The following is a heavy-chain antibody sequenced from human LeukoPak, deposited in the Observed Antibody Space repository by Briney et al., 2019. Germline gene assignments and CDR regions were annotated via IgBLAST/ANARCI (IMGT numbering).Heavy chain of an antibody. CDR3: AVRGTVVTGWN. J-gene: IGHJ4*02. CDR2: IYHSGST. V-gene: IGHV4-38-2*01. Sequence: SETLSLTCAVSGYSISSGYYWGWIRQPPGKGLEWIGSIYHSGSTYYNPSLKSRVTISVDTSKNQFSLKLSSVTAADTAVYYCAVRGTVVTGWNWDQGTLVTVSS. D-gene: IGHD4-23*01. CDR1: GYSISSGYY.